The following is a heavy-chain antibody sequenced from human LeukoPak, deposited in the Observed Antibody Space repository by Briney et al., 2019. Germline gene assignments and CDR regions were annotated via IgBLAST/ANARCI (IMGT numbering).Heavy chain of an antibody. CDR2: IYPGDSDA. CDR1: GYTFTNYW. Sequence: GESLKISCKGSGYTFTNYWIGWVRQMPGKGLEFMVIIYPGDSDARYSPSFQGQVTISVDKSINTAYLQWSSLKASDSAMYYCARDSGVSSGWYLRTYYFDYWGQGTLVTVSS. J-gene: IGHJ4*02. D-gene: IGHD6-19*01. CDR3: ARDSGVSSGWYLRTYYFDY. V-gene: IGHV5-51*01.